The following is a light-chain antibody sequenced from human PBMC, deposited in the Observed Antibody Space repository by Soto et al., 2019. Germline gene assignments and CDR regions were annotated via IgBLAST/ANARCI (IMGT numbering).Light chain of an antibody. CDR1: QTLLHTSNNKNY. CDR3: QQYYVRPSD. Sequence: DIVMTQAPDSLSVSLGERSTINCKSSQTLLHTSNNKNYLAWYQQKPGQPPNLLISWASARESGVPDRFSGSGSGTAFSLTITSMQAEEVAVYYCQQYYVRPSDFGQGTRLE. V-gene: IGKV4-1*01. J-gene: IGKJ2*01. CDR2: WAS.